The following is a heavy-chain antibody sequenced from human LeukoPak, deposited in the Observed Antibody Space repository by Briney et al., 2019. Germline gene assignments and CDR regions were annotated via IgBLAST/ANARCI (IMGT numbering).Heavy chain of an antibody. J-gene: IGHJ6*02. V-gene: IGHV3-30-3*01. D-gene: IGHD3-3*01. Sequence: GGSLRLSCAASGFTFSSYAMHWVRQAPGKGLEGVAVISYDGSNKYYADSVKGRFTISRDNSKNTLYLQMNSLRAEDTAVYYCARGAIFGVVDIYGMDVWGQGTTVTVSS. CDR3: ARGAIFGVVDIYGMDV. CDR1: GFTFSSYA. CDR2: ISYDGSNK.